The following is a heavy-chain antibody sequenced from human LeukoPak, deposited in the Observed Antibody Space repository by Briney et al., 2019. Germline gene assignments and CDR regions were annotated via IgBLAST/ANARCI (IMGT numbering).Heavy chain of an antibody. J-gene: IGHJ4*02. Sequence: PSETLSLTCAVYGGSFSGYYWSWIRQPPGKGLEWIGEINHSGSTNYNPSLKSRVTISVDTSKNQFSLKLSSVTAADTAVYYCARKRGYSYGHPFDYWGQGTLVTVSS. CDR2: INHSGST. D-gene: IGHD5-18*01. CDR1: GGSFSGYY. V-gene: IGHV4-34*01. CDR3: ARKRGYSYGHPFDY.